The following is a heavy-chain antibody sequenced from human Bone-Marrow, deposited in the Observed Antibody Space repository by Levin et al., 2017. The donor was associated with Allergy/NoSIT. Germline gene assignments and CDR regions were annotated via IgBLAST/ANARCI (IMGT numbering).Heavy chain of an antibody. Sequence: ASVKVSCKASGYTFTSYDINWVRQATGQGLEWMGWMNPNSGNTGYAQKFQGRVTMTRNTSISTAYMELSSLRSEDTAVYYCVSYGFGRGYYYGMDVWGQGTTVTVSS. D-gene: IGHD5-18*01. CDR3: VSYGFGRGYYYGMDV. CDR1: GYTFTSYD. J-gene: IGHJ6*02. V-gene: IGHV1-8*01. CDR2: MNPNSGNT.